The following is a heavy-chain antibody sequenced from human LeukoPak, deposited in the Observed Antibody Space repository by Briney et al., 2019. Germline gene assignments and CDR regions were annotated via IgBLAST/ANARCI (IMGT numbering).Heavy chain of an antibody. CDR2: IRYDGSNK. CDR3: AKDLRSYYYYYMDV. Sequence: GGSLRLSCAASGFTFSSYAMHWVRQAPGKGLEWVAFIRYDGSNKYYADSVKGRFTISRDNSKNTLYLQMNSLRAEDTAVYYCAKDLRSYYYYYMDVWGKGTTVTVSS. CDR1: GFTFSSYA. D-gene: IGHD5/OR15-5a*01. J-gene: IGHJ6*03. V-gene: IGHV3-30*02.